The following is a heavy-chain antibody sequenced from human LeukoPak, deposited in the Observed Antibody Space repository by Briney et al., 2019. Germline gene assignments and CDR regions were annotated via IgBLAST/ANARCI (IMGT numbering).Heavy chain of an antibody. CDR2: TYYRSKWYN. J-gene: IGHJ6*02. D-gene: IGHD2-15*01. CDR1: GDSVSSNSVT. Sequence: SQTLSLTCAISGDSVSSNSVTWNWIRQSPSRGLEWLGRTYYRSKWYNDYAVSVKSRITINPDTSKNQFSLQLNSVTPEDTAVYYCAREAAVYYYYGMDVWGQGTTVTVSS. CDR3: AREAAVYYYYGMDV. V-gene: IGHV6-1*01.